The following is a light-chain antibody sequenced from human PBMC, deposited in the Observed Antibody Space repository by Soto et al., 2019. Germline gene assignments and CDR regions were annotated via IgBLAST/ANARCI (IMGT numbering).Light chain of an antibody. V-gene: IGKV1-39*01. Sequence: DVPMYHSPSTLSASLGDRVTITCRASQSISTYLHWYQQKPGKAPNLLIYAASTLQSGVPSRFSGSGYGTDFTLTITTLQPEDVGIYYCQQCHATPLTFGQGRLLEVK. CDR3: QQCHATPLT. CDR1: QSISTY. J-gene: IGKJ5*01. CDR2: AAS.